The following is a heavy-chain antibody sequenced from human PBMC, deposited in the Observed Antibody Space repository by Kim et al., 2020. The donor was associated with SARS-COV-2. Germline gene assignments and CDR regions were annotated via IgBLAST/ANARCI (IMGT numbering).Heavy chain of an antibody. CDR2: IIPIFGTA. J-gene: IGHJ1*01. Sequence: SVKVSCKASGGTFSSYAISWVRQAPGQGLEWMGGIIPIFGTANYAQKFQGRVTITADESTSTAYMELSSLRSEDTAVYYCARDKGIAVAGSAFQHWGQGTLVTVSS. V-gene: IGHV1-69*13. CDR1: GGTFSSYA. D-gene: IGHD6-19*01. CDR3: ARDKGIAVAGSAFQH.